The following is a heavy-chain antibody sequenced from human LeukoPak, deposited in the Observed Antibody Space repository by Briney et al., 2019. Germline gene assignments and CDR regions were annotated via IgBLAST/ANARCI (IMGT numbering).Heavy chain of an antibody. V-gene: IGHV1-2*02. J-gene: IGHJ4*02. D-gene: IGHD6-19*01. CDR3: ARVSGWYSVFFDY. CDR2: INPNSGGT. Sequence: ASVKVSCKASGYTFTGYYMHWVRQAPGQGLEWMGWINPNSGGTNYAQKFQGRVTMTRDTSISTAYMELSRLRSDDTAVYYCARVSGWYSVFFDYWGQGTLVTVSS. CDR1: GYTFTGYY.